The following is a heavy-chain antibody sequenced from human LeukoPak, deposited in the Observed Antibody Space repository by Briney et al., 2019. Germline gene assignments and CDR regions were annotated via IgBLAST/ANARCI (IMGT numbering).Heavy chain of an antibody. Sequence: GGSLRLSCAVSGFTFSSYSMSWVRQAPGKGLEWVSSISSSSSYIYYADSVRGRFTISRDNAKNSLYLQMNSLRAEDTAVYFCASPHYCSGSSCCFGYWGQGTLVTVSS. J-gene: IGHJ4*03. CDR2: ISSSSSYI. D-gene: IGHD2-15*01. CDR1: GFTFSSYS. V-gene: IGHV3-21*01. CDR3: ASPHYCSGSSCCFGY.